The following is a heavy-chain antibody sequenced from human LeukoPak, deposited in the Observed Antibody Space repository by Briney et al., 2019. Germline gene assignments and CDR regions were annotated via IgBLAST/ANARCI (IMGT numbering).Heavy chain of an antibody. Sequence: QSGGSLRLSCTASGFTFGDYAMSWVRQAPGKGLEWVGFIRSKAYGGTTEYAASVKGRFTISRDDSKSIAYLQMNSLKTEDTAVYYCTREGTSGYFHYFDYWGQGTLVTVSP. CDR1: GFTFGDYA. V-gene: IGHV3-49*04. CDR2: IRSKAYGGTT. D-gene: IGHD3-22*01. CDR3: TREGTSGYFHYFDY. J-gene: IGHJ4*02.